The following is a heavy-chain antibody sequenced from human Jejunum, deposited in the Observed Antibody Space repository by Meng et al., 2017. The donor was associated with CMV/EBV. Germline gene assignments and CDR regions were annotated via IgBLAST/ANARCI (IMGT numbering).Heavy chain of an antibody. CDR3: ARDGWREASAGKIEF. V-gene: IGHV1-2*02. J-gene: IGHJ4*02. D-gene: IGHD6-13*01. CDR2: INPNSGGT. CDR1: GYTFTGYY. Sequence: QVQLVQSGPEVKKPGASVKVSCNTSGYTFTGYYIHWVRQAPGQGLEWKGWINPNSGGTNYAQKFQGRVTMTRDTSISTAYMELSRLRSDDTAVYYCARDGWREASAGKIEFWGQGTLVTVSS.